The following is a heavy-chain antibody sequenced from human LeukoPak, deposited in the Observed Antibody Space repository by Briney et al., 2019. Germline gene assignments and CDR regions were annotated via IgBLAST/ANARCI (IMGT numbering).Heavy chain of an antibody. CDR1: GFTFSSYW. Sequence: PGGSLRLSCAASGFTFSSYWMHWVRQAPGKGLVWVSRINTDGSRTTYADSVKGRFTISRDNAKNTLYLQMNSLRAEDTAVYYCARGTYGLRIDNWFDPWGQGTLVTVSS. J-gene: IGHJ5*02. D-gene: IGHD1-26*01. V-gene: IGHV3-74*01. CDR3: ARGTYGLRIDNWFDP. CDR2: INTDGSRT.